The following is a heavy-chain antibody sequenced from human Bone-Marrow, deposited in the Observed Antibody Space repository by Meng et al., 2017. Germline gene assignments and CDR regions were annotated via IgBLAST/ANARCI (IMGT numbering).Heavy chain of an antibody. Sequence: GESPKISCAASGFTVSCNYMSWVRQAPGKGLEWVSVIYSGGSTYYADSVKGRFTISRDNSKNTLYLQMNSLRAEDTAVYYCARFGGWYYYDSSGGFDYWGQGTLVTVSS. CDR3: ARFGGWYYYDSSGGFDY. CDR1: GFTVSCNY. D-gene: IGHD3-22*01. J-gene: IGHJ4*02. V-gene: IGHV3-53*01. CDR2: IYSGGST.